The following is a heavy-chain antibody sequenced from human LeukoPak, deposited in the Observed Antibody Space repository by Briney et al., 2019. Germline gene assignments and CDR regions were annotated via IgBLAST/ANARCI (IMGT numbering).Heavy chain of an antibody. CDR2: IFYSGST. CDR1: GGSISSYY. D-gene: IGHD3/OR15-3a*01. Sequence: SETLSLTCTVSGGSISSYYWSWIRQPPGKGLEWIGYIFYSGSTNYNPSLKSRVTISLDRSKNQFSLKLSSVTAADTAVYYCARRVLPPRQDMVFKFWGQGKRSPSLQ. J-gene: IGHJ3*01. CDR3: ARRVLPPRQDMVFKF. V-gene: IGHV4-59*08.